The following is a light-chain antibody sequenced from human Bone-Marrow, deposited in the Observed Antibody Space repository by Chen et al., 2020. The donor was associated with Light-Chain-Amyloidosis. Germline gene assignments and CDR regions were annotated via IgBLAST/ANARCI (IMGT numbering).Light chain of an antibody. V-gene: IGLV2-14*03. Sequence: QSALTQPASLSGSPGQSITISCTGTSSDIGAYNYVSWYQQHPGKAPTLMIYDVNNRPSGVSNRFSGSKSGDTASLTISGLQTEDEADYYCSSYTSSSTRVFGGGTKVTVL. CDR2: DVN. CDR1: SSDIGAYNY. CDR3: SSYTSSSTRV. J-gene: IGLJ3*02.